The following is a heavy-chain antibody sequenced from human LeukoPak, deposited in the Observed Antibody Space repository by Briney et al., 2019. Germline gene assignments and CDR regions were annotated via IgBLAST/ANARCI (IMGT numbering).Heavy chain of an antibody. CDR2: INHSGNT. D-gene: IGHD2-15*01. CDR3: ARYWWSGAAPGSWFDP. Sequence: SETLSLTGTVSGGSMSSYYWNWIRQPPGKGLEWIGYINHSGNTNYNPSLKSRVTISIDTSKNQFSLKLSSVTAADTAVYYCARYWWSGAAPGSWFDPWGQGTLVTVSS. J-gene: IGHJ5*02. CDR1: GGSMSSYY. V-gene: IGHV4-59*08.